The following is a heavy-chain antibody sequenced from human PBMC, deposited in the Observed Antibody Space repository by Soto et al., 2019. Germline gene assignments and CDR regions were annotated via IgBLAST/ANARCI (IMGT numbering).Heavy chain of an antibody. CDR2: IIAYNGNT. Sequence: ASVKVSCKASGGTFSSYTISWVRQAPGQGLEWMGWIIAYNGNTNYAQKLQGRVTMTTDTSTSTAYMELRSLRSDDTAVYYCARAVTTAYYYYYMDVWGKGTTVTVSS. CDR1: GGTFSSYT. D-gene: IGHD4-4*01. CDR3: ARAVTTAYYYYYMDV. J-gene: IGHJ6*03. V-gene: IGHV1-18*01.